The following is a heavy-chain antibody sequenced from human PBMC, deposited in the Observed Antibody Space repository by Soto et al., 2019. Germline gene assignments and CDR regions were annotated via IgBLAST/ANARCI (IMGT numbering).Heavy chain of an antibody. CDR1: GFIFTNYW. CDR3: ASARSSVGAPGGFIEF. V-gene: IGHV3-7*03. J-gene: IGHJ4*02. D-gene: IGHD1-26*01. Sequence: EVQLVESGGGLVQPGGSLRLSCAASGFIFTNYWINWVRQAPGKGLEWVANINPAGSDRRYADSVKGRFTISRDNAKNSVYLQMNSLRDDDTAVYYCASARSSVGAPGGFIEFWGQGSLVTVSS. CDR2: INPAGSDR.